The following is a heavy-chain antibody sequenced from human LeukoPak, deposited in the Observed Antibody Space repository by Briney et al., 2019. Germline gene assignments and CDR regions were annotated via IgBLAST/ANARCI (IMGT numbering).Heavy chain of an antibody. Sequence: GGSLRLSCAASGFTFSSYAMHWVRQAPGKGLEWVAVISCDGSNKYYADSVKGRFTISRDNSKNTLYLQMNCLRAEDTAVYYCARESYSSGWYWFDPWGQGTLVSLSS. J-gene: IGHJ5*02. D-gene: IGHD6-19*01. V-gene: IGHV3-30*04. CDR3: ARESYSSGWYWFDP. CDR2: ISCDGSNK. CDR1: GFTFSSYA.